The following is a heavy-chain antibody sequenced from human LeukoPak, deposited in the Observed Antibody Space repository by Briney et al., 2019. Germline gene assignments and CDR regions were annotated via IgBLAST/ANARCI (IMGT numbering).Heavy chain of an antibody. Sequence: ASVKVSCKASGFTFTTSAIQWVRQARGQRLEWIGWIVVGSGTTNYAQKFQERVTITRDMSTNTAYMELTSLRSEDTAVYYCAADRGGTGGDYWGQGTLVTVTS. CDR2: IVVGSGTT. CDR3: AADRGGTGGDY. CDR1: GFTFTTSA. J-gene: IGHJ4*02. V-gene: IGHV1-58*02. D-gene: IGHD2-8*02.